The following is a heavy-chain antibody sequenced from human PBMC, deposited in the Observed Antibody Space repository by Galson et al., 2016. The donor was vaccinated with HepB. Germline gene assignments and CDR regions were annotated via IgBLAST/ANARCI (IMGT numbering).Heavy chain of an antibody. CDR2: IYSDGST. CDR1: GFIVNNNY. V-gene: IGHV3-53*01. D-gene: IGHD3-22*01. J-gene: IGHJ3*01. Sequence: SLRLSCAASGFIVNNNYMNWVRQAPGKGLEWVSVIYSDGSTYYADSVKGRFTISGDNSKNMLYLQMNTLRAEDTAVYYCAGDPYYYDSRGYTTGFDVWGQGTMVTVSS. CDR3: AGDPYYYDSRGYTTGFDV.